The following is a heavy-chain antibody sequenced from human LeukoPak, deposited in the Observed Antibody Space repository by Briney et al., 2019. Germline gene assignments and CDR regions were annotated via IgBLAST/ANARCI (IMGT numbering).Heavy chain of an antibody. J-gene: IGHJ6*02. CDR3: ARVSDYVWGSYRYQDDYGWDV. D-gene: IGHD3-16*02. CDR2: IYYSGST. V-gene: IGHV4-59*01. Sequence: PSETLSLTCTVSGGSISSYYWSWIRQPPGKGLEWIGYIYYSGSTNYNPSLKSRVTISVDTSENQFSLKLSSVTAADTAVYYCARVSDYVWGSYRYQDDYGWDVWGQGTTVTVSS. CDR1: GGSISSYY.